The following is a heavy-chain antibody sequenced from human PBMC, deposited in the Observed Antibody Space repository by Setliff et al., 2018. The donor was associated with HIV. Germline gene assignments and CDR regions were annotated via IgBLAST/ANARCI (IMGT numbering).Heavy chain of an antibody. J-gene: IGHJ4*02. CDR2: ISAYNGNA. CDR3: ARIGYSGYDFAYGLDY. CDR1: GYTFVNNG. V-gene: IGHV1-18*01. Sequence: ASVKVSCKASGYTFVNNGIGWVRQAPGQGPEWMGWISAYNGNANYAQKFQDRITLTRDTSITTAFMELRSLTPDDTAVYYCARIGYSGYDFAYGLDYWGQGTRVTVS. D-gene: IGHD5-12*01.